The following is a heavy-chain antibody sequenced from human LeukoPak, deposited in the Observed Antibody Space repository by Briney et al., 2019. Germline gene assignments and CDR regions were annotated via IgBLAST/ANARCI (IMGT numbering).Heavy chain of an antibody. Sequence: GASVKVSCTASGGTFSSYAISWVRQAPGQGLEWMGRIIPIFGIANYAQKFQGRVTMIADKSTSTAYMELRSLRSEDTAVDYCARDDHYYDSSGYKYWGQGTLVTVSS. J-gene: IGHJ4*02. CDR3: ARDDHYYDSSGYKY. D-gene: IGHD3-22*01. V-gene: IGHV1-69*04. CDR1: GGTFSSYA. CDR2: IIPIFGIA.